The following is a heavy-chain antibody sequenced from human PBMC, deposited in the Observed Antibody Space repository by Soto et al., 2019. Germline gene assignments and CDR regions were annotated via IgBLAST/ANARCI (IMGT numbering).Heavy chain of an antibody. CDR1: GGSISSYY. Sequence: SETLSLTCTVSGGSISSYYWSWIRQPPGKGLEWIGYIYYSGSTNYNPSLKSRVTISVDTSKNQFSLKLSSVTAADTAVYYCAREGAHYDFWSGYYTSYYGMDVWGQGTTVIVSS. J-gene: IGHJ6*02. D-gene: IGHD3-3*01. CDR3: AREGAHYDFWSGYYTSYYGMDV. CDR2: IYYSGST. V-gene: IGHV4-59*01.